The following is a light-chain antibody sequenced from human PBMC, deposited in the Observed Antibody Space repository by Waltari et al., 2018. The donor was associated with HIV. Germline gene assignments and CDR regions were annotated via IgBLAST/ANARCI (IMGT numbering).Light chain of an antibody. CDR1: RSNFGTGYD. Sequence: QSVLTQAPSVSGAPGQRVTISCTGSRSNFGTGYDVHWYQQLPGTAPKLLIYANNQWPSGVPARFSGSKSATSASLVITGLQAEDEADYYCQSYDSSLNGHVVFGGGTKVTVL. J-gene: IGLJ2*01. CDR2: ANN. CDR3: QSYDSSLNGHVV. V-gene: IGLV1-40*01.